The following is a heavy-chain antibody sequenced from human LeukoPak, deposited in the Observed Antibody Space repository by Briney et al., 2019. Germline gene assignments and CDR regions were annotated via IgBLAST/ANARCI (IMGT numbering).Heavy chain of an antibody. V-gene: IGHV4-39*07. J-gene: IGHJ5*02. CDR1: GGSISGSRYY. CDR2: IDYSGST. CDR3: ARVKYYDSSGYYWFDP. D-gene: IGHD3-22*01. Sequence: PSETLSLTCTASGGSISGSRYYWGWIRQPPGKGLEWIAIIDYSGSTYYNPSLRSRVTISVDTSKNQFSLRLSSVTAADTAVYYCARVKYYDSSGYYWFDPWGQGTLVTVSS.